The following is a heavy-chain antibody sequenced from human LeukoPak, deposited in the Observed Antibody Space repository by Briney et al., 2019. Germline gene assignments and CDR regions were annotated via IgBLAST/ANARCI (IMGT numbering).Heavy chain of an antibody. CDR2: INPAGDT. CDR1: GFIFSSYD. J-gene: IGHJ4*02. D-gene: IGHD3-10*01. Sequence: GGSLRLSCTASGFIFSSYDMHWVRQDTGKSPEWVSAINPAGDTYYPGSVKGRFTISRENAKNSLYLQMNSLTAGDTAVYYCARAISMFRGVNYFDYWGQGTLVTVSS. V-gene: IGHV3-13*01. CDR3: ARAISMFRGVNYFDY.